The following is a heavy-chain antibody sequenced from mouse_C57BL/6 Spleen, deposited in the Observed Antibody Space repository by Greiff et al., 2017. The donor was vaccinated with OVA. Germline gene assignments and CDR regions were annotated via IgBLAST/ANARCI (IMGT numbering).Heavy chain of an antibody. CDR1: GYTFTSYW. CDR2: IYPSDSDT. V-gene: IGHV1-61*01. D-gene: IGHD2-3*01. Sequence: QVQLQQPGAELVRPGASVKLSCKASGYTFTSYWMDWVKQRPGQGLEWIGNIYPSDSDTHYNQKFKDKATLTVDKSSSTAYMQLSSLTSEDSAVYYCGTMGDWPWFAYWGQGTLVTVSS. CDR3: GTMGDWPWFAY. J-gene: IGHJ3*01.